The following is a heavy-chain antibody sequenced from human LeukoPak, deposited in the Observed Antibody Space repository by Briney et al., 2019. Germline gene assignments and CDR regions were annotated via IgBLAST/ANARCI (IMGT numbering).Heavy chain of an antibody. CDR3: AKDSFPYCSGGSCYFGY. CDR2: ISGSGGNT. V-gene: IGHV3-23*01. J-gene: IGHJ4*02. D-gene: IGHD2-15*01. CDR1: GFTFSSYA. Sequence: GGSLRLSCAASGFTFSSYAMSWVRQAPGKGLEWVSTISGSGGNTHYADSVKGRFTISRGNSKNTLYLQMNSLRAEDTAVYYCAKDSFPYCSGGSCYFGYWGQGTLVTVSS.